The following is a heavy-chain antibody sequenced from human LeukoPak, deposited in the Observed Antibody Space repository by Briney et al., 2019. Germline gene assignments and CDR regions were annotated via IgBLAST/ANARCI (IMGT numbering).Heavy chain of an antibody. J-gene: IGHJ4*02. Sequence: GGSLRLSCAASGFTFSSYAMSWVRQAPGKGLEWVSAISGSGGSTYYADYVKGRFTISRDNSKNTLYLQMNSLRAEDTAVYYCAKVSAGTPTFDYWGQGTLVTVSS. D-gene: IGHD6-13*01. V-gene: IGHV3-23*01. CDR3: AKVSAGTPTFDY. CDR1: GFTFSSYA. CDR2: ISGSGGST.